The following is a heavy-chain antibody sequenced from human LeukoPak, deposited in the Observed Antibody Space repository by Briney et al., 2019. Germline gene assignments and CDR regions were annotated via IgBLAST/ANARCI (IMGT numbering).Heavy chain of an antibody. J-gene: IGHJ4*02. Sequence: GGSLRLSCAASGFTFSSHSMNWVRQAPGKGLEWVSCISSGSTTIYYADSVKGRFTISRGNAKNSLFLQMSSLRAEDTAVYYCARSPQYSSSSGFDYWGQGTLVTVSS. CDR3: ARSPQYSSSSGFDY. CDR1: GFTFSSHS. V-gene: IGHV3-48*01. CDR2: ISSGSTTI. D-gene: IGHD6-6*01.